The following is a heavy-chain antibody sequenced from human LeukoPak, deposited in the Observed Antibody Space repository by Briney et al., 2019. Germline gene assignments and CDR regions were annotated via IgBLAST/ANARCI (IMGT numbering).Heavy chain of an antibody. Sequence: GGSLRLSCAASGFTFSSYGMHWVRQAPGKGLEWVAVIWYDGSNKYYAVSVKGRFTISRDNSKNTLYLQMNSLRAEDTAVYYCAKALYNWYFDLWGRGAPVTVSS. V-gene: IGHV3-33*06. D-gene: IGHD2-8*01. CDR1: GFTFSSYG. CDR3: AKALYNWYFDL. J-gene: IGHJ2*01. CDR2: IWYDGSNK.